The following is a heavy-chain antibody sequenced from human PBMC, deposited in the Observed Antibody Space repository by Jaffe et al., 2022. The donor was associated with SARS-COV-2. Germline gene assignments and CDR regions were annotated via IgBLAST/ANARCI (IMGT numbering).Heavy chain of an antibody. D-gene: IGHD2-15*01. CDR2: ISANGGTT. CDR3: AKFSYCSGGGCYYYMDV. CDR1: GFTFSSCA. V-gene: IGHV3-23*04. Sequence: EVQLVESGEGLVQPGGSLRLSCAASGFTFSSCAMSWVRQAPGKGLGWVSTISANGGTTYYADSVKGRFTISRDNSKNTLYLQMNSLRAEDTAVYYCAKFSYCSGGGCYYYMDVWGKGITVTVSS. J-gene: IGHJ6*03.